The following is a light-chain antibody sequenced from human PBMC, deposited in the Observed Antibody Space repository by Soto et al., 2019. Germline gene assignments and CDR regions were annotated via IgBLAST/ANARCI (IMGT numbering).Light chain of an antibody. CDR3: TSYTRSDIGV. V-gene: IGLV2-14*01. J-gene: IGLJ3*02. Sequence: QSALTQPASVSGSPGQSITIYCTGTSSDVGGYDFVSWYQQRPGKAPKLIIYDVSNRPSGVSNRFSGSKSGNTASLTISGLQAEDEADYYCTSYTRSDIGVFGGGTKLTVL. CDR2: DVS. CDR1: SSDVGGYDF.